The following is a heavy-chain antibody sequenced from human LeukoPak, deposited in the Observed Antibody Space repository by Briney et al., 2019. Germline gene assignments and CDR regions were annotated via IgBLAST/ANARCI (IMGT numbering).Heavy chain of an antibody. CDR3: ASGLSASSGYYGLDY. CDR2: IYTSGST. V-gene: IGHV4-61*02. CDR1: GGSISSGSFY. D-gene: IGHD3-22*01. J-gene: IGHJ4*02. Sequence: SSETLSLTCTVSGGSISSGSFYWSWIRQPAGKGLEWIGRIYTSGSTNYNPSLKSRVTISVDTSKNQFSLKLSSVTAADTAVYYSASGLSASSGYYGLDYWGQGTLVTVSS.